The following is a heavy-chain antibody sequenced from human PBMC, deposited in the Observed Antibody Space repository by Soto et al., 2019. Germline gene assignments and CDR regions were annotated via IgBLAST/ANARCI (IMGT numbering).Heavy chain of an antibody. J-gene: IGHJ6*02. CDR3: ARQRQQLSYYGMDV. V-gene: IGHV5-51*01. CDR1: GYSFPSYW. CDR2: IYPDDSDT. Sequence: RGESLKISCQGSGYSFPSYWIVWVRQMPGRGLKWMGIIYPDDSDTTYSPSFQGQVTISADKFSNTAYLQWNSLKASDTARYYCARQRQQLSYYGMDVWGQGTTVTVSS. D-gene: IGHD4-4*01.